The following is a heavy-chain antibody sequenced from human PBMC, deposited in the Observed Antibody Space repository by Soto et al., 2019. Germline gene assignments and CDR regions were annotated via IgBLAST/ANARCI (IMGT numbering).Heavy chain of an antibody. D-gene: IGHD2-8*01. CDR3: ARGRTGIVLMVHALIGAFDI. CDR2: ISGSGTKT. Sequence: GGSLRLSCAASGFTFSGNAMSWVRQAPGKGLEWVSAISGSGTKTYYADSVKGRFTISRDNSKNTVYLQVNSLGAEDTAVYHCARGRTGIVLMVHALIGAFDIWGQGTMVTVSS. V-gene: IGHV3-23*01. J-gene: IGHJ3*02. CDR1: GFTFSGNA.